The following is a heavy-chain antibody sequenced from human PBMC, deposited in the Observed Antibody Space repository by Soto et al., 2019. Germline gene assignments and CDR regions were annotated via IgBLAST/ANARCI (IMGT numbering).Heavy chain of an antibody. V-gene: IGHV1-69*13. CDR3: ARDRGYSYGHSPYYYGMDV. D-gene: IGHD5-18*01. Sequence: SVKVSCKASGGTFSSYAISWVRQAPGQGLEWMGGIIPIFGTANYAQKFQGRVTITADESTSTAYMELSSLRSEDTAVYYCARDRGYSYGHSPYYYGMDVWGQGTTVTVSS. CDR1: GGTFSSYA. J-gene: IGHJ6*02. CDR2: IIPIFGTA.